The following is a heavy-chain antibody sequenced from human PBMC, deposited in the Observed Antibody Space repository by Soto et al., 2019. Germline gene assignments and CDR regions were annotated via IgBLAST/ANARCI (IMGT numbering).Heavy chain of an antibody. CDR1: GYSFSDYF. CDR2: INPKTAAT. Sequence: QVQLVQSGAEVKKSGASVKVSCKPSGYSFSDYFIQWVRQAPGQGLEWVAWINPKTAATNYAKKFQGRVSVTWDTSSTTAYMELTSLRHDDTAVYYCARIKWGLNYYNGMDVWGQGTTVIVSS. CDR3: ARIKWGLNYYNGMDV. J-gene: IGHJ6*02. V-gene: IGHV1-2*02. D-gene: IGHD1-26*01.